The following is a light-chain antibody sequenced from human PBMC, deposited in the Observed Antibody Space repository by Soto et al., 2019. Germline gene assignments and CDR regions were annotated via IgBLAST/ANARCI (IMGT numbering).Light chain of an antibody. CDR2: AAS. CDR3: QQCYRSSRT. V-gene: IGKV1-39*01. Sequence: DIQMTQSPYSLSASVGDTVTITCRASQSISTFLNRYQQKPGKAPKLLIYAASNLQSGVPPKFSGSGSATDFTLTISSLQPEDFATYYCQQCYRSSRTFGQGTKVEIK. CDR1: QSISTF. J-gene: IGKJ1*01.